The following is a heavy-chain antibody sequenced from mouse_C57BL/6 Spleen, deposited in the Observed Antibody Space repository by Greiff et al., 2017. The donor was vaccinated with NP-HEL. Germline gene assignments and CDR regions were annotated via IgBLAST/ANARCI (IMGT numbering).Heavy chain of an antibody. CDR3: ARGPTGTLDY. CDR2: IDPSDSYT. J-gene: IGHJ2*01. D-gene: IGHD4-1*02. Sequence: VQLQQSGAELVMPGASVKLSCKASGYTFTSYWMHWVKQRPGQGLEWIGEIDPSDSYTNYNQKFKGKSTLTVDKSSSTAYMQLSSLTSEDFAVYYCARGPTGTLDYWGQGTTLTVSS. V-gene: IGHV1-69*01. CDR1: GYTFTSYW.